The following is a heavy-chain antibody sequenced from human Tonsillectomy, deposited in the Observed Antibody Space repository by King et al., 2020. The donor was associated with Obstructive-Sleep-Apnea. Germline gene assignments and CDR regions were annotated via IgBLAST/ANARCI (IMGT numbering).Heavy chain of an antibody. D-gene: IGHD6-13*01. V-gene: IGHV1-18*01. CDR3: ARVNQAAAWSFDY. Sequence: QLVQSGGEVKKPGASVKVSCKASGYTFATYGVTWVRQAPGQGLEWMVWITAYNGNTKYAQNFQVRVTMTTDTSTSTAYMELRSLRSDDTAVYYCARVNQAAAWSFDYWGQGTLVTVSS. CDR1: GYTFATYG. CDR2: ITAYNGNT. J-gene: IGHJ4*02.